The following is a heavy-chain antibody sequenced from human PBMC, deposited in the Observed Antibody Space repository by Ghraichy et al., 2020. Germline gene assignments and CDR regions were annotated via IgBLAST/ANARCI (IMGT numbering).Heavy chain of an antibody. D-gene: IGHD5-24*01. J-gene: IGHJ4*02. CDR1: GFTFSSYT. Sequence: GESLNISCAASGFTFSSYTMHWVRQAPGKGLEWVAVITYDGNNEDYADSVKGRFTVSRDNSRYTLNLQMNSLRPEDTAVYYCAKEEGYKHPVSAPLIDNWGQGALVTVSS. V-gene: IGHV3-30*04. CDR2: ITYDGNNE. CDR3: AKEEGYKHPVSAPLIDN.